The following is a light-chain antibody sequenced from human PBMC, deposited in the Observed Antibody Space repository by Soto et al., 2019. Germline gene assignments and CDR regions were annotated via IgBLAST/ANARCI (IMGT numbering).Light chain of an antibody. J-gene: IGLJ1*01. CDR2: EDS. V-gene: IGLV2-23*01. CDR1: SSDVGSYNL. Sequence: QSALTQPASVSGSPGQSITISCTGTSSDVGSYNLVSWYQQYPGTAPKLMIYEDSKRPSGVSNRFSGSKSGNTASLTISGLQTEDEADYYCCSYAGSSTYVFGTGTKLTVL. CDR3: CSYAGSSTYV.